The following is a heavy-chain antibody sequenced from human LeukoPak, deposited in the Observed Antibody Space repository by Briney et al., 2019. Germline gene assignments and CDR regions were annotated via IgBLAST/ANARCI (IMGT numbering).Heavy chain of an antibody. J-gene: IGHJ6*04. CDR1: GFTFTSYS. V-gene: IGHV3-48*04. CDR3: AELGITMIGGV. D-gene: IGHD3-10*02. Sequence: GGSLRLSCTASGFTFTSYSMNWVRQAPGKGLEWVSYISSSGSTIYYADSVKGRFTISRDNAKNSLYLQMNSLRAEDTAVYYCAELGITMIGGVWGKGTTVTISS. CDR2: ISSSGSTI.